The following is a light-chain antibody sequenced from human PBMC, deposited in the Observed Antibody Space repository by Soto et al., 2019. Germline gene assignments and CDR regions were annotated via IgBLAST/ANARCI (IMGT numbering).Light chain of an antibody. V-gene: IGKV2-30*02. Sequence: DVVLTQSPLSLPVTLGQPASISCRSSQHLGHPDGHAYLTWFHHRPGQSPRRLIYKVSNWDSGVPDRFSGSGSGTDFTLTISRVEAEDVGVYYCVQNSQWPWTFGQGTKGEI. CDR1: QHLGHPDGHAY. J-gene: IGKJ1*01. CDR3: VQNSQWPWT. CDR2: KVS.